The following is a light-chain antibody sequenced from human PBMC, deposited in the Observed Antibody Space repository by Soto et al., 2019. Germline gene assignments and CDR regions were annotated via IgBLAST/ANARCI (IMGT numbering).Light chain of an antibody. V-gene: IGLV2-14*02. J-gene: IGLJ2*01. Sequence: QSALTQPASVSGSPGQSITISCTGTSSDVGRYNLVSWYQQHPGKAPKIIIFEVSNRPSGVSNRFSGSKSGNTASLTISGLQAEDEADYFCSSYKTSMTVFGGGTKVTVL. CDR3: SSYKTSMTV. CDR1: SSDVGRYNL. CDR2: EVS.